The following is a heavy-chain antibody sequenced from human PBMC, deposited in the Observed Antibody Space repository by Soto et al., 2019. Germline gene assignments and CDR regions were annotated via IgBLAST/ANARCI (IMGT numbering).Heavy chain of an antibody. CDR2: ISYDGSNK. V-gene: IGHV3-30*18. Sequence: GGSLRLSCAASGFTFSSYGMHWVRQAPGKGLERVAVISYDGSNKYYADSVKGRFTISRDNSKNTLYLQMNSLRAEDTAVYYCAKDSYYYDSSGYYYHFDYWGQGTLVTVSS. J-gene: IGHJ4*02. D-gene: IGHD3-22*01. CDR3: AKDSYYYDSSGYYYHFDY. CDR1: GFTFSSYG.